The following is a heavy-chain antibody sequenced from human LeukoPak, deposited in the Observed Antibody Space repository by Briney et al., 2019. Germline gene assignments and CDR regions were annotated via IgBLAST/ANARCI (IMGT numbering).Heavy chain of an antibody. CDR1: GYSFTDYY. Sequence: ASVKVSCKASGYSFTDYYIHWVRQAPGQGLEWMGWINPNSGDTSYAQNFHGRVTMTRDRSINTAYLEVSSVKSDDTVVFYCARGEQWLIRYWGQGTLVTVSS. CDR2: INPNSGDT. CDR3: ARGEQWLIRY. V-gene: IGHV1-2*02. D-gene: IGHD6-19*01. J-gene: IGHJ4*02.